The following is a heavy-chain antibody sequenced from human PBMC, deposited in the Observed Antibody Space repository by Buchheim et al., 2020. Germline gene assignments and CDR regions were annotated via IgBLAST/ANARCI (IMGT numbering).Heavy chain of an antibody. CDR3: ARSDSSGYYYDY. CDR2: IYYSGST. J-gene: IGHJ4*02. CDR1: GGSISSGGHY. D-gene: IGHD3-22*01. V-gene: IGHV4-31*03. Sequence: QVQLQESGPGLVKPSQTLSLNCTVSGGSISSGGHYWSWIRQSPGKGLEWIGYIYYSGSTSYNPSLKSRVTISVDASQNQFSLKLTSVTAADTAVYFCARSDSSGYYYDYWGQGTL.